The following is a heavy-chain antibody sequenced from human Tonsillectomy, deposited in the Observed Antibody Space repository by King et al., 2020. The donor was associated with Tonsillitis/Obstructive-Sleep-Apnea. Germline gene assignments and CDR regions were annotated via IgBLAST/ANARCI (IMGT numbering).Heavy chain of an antibody. CDR3: AGQNLWGYYFDY. D-gene: IGHD7-27*01. V-gene: IGHV4-34*01. J-gene: IGHJ4*02. Sequence: VQLQQWGAGLLKPSETLSLTCAVYGGSFSGYNWTWIRQPPGKGLEWIGEINHSGSTTYDPSLKSRVTISLDTSKNQFSLKLSSVTAADTAVYYCAGQNLWGYYFDYWAREPRSPSPQ. CDR1: GGSFSGYN. CDR2: INHSGST.